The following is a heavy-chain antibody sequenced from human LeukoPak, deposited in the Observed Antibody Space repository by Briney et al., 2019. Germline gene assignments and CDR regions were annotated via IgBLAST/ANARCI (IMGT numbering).Heavy chain of an antibody. D-gene: IGHD4-17*01. V-gene: IGHV3-23*01. Sequence: GGSLRLSCAASGFTFSSYTMIWVRQAPGKGLEWVSAVNSRGVTYYPGSVKGRFTTSRDNSKNTLYLQMNSLRVEDTAMYFCAKERQTGDYFTSDSWGQGTLVTVSS. J-gene: IGHJ4*02. CDR3: AKERQTGDYFTSDS. CDR1: GFTFSSYT. CDR2: VNSRGVT.